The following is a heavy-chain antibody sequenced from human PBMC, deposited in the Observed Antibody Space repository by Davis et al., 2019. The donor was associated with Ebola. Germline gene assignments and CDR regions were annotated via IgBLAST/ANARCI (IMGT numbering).Heavy chain of an antibody. V-gene: IGHV4-34*01. D-gene: IGHD3-3*01. CDR3: AKSITLFGTVARWGHNAYDP. CDR1: GGSFRGDY. J-gene: IGHJ5*02. Sequence: PGGSLRLSCAVHGGSFRGDYWSWIRQSPGKGLEWIGEVTSTGSTNYNPSLPSRVTISLDTSKNQLSLSLKSVTAADTAMYYCAKSITLFGTVARWGHNAYDPWGQGTLVIVSS. CDR2: VTSTGST.